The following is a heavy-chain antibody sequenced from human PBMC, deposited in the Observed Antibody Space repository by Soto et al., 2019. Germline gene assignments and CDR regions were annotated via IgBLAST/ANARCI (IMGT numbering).Heavy chain of an antibody. CDR3: SRDFEKSAIGP. D-gene: IGHD3-9*01. V-gene: IGHV4-59*01. J-gene: IGHJ5*02. CDR1: GGSISSYY. CDR2: IYYSGST. Sequence: SETLSLTCTVSGGSISSYYWSWIRQPPGKGLEWIGYIYYSGSTNYNPSLKSRVTISVDTSKNQFSLKLSSVTAADTAVYYCSRDFEKSAIGPGGQGTLVTVSS.